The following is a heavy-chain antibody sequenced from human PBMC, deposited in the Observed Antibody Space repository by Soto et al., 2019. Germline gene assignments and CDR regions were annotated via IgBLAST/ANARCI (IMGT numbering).Heavy chain of an antibody. CDR1: GFTFTSYA. CDR3: TQDGGSRDWLTVN. CDR2: ITGGGDNT. J-gene: IGHJ4*02. D-gene: IGHD3-9*01. V-gene: IGHV3-23*01. Sequence: EVQLLESGGDLVQPGGSLRLSCAASGFTFTSYAMSWIRQAPGKGLEWVSAITGGGDNTYYADSVKGRFTISRDNSKNTLYLHMNIMRAEDTAVYYCTQDGGSRDWLTVNWGQGTLVTVSS.